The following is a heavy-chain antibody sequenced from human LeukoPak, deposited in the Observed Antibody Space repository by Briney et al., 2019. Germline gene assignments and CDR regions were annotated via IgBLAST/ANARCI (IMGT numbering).Heavy chain of an antibody. D-gene: IGHD5/OR15-5a*01. CDR3: AKDVSGSIDS. Sequence: GGSLRLSCAASGFIFSDYNMHWVRQVPGKGLEWVSIISGDGGRPSYADSVKGRVTISRDNSKNSLYLQMNSLRTEDTAFYYCAKDVSGSIDSWGQGTLVTVSS. CDR2: ISGDGGRP. CDR1: GFIFSDYN. V-gene: IGHV3-43*02. J-gene: IGHJ4*02.